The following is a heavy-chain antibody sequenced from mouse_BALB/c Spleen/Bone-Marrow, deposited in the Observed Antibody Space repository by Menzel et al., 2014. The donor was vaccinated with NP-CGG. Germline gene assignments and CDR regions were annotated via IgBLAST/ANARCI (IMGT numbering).Heavy chain of an antibody. V-gene: IGHV1-67*01. CDR3: ARGGIYYGSSSFAY. Sequence: QVTLKVSGPELVRPGVSVKISCKGSGYTFTDYAMHWVKQSHAKSLEWIGVISTYSGNTNYNQKFKGKATMTVDKSSSTAYMELARLTSEDSAIYYCARGGIYYGSSSFAYWGQGTLVTVSA. D-gene: IGHD1-1*01. CDR2: ISTYSGNT. CDR1: GYTFTDYA. J-gene: IGHJ3*01.